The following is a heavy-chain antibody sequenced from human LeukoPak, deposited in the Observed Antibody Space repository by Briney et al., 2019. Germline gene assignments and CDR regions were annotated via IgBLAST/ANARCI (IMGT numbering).Heavy chain of an antibody. CDR2: INNDGSST. Sequence: GWSLTLSCAASGFTFSSYWMHWVRQAAGRGLVWVSRINNDGSSTSHADSVKGRFTISRDNAKNTLYLQMSSLRAEDTAVYYCARGYSYDSHAYYASPFDYWGQGTLVTVSS. J-gene: IGHJ4*02. V-gene: IGHV3-74*01. CDR3: ARGYSYDSHAYYASPFDY. CDR1: GFTFSSYW. D-gene: IGHD3-22*01.